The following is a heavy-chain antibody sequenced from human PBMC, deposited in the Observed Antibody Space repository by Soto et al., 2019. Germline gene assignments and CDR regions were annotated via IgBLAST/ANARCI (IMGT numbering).Heavy chain of an antibody. Sequence: GGSLRLSCAGSGFTFSDYYMSWFRLAPGKGREWVSYISSSGSTPYYPDSVKGRFTISKDNAKNSLHLQMNSLRAEATAVYYCASAARPRKFGGYNGFDPWRQGPLVTVSS. V-gene: IGHV3-11*01. CDR1: GFTFSDYY. J-gene: IGHJ5*02. CDR3: ASAARPRKFGGYNGFDP. CDR2: ISSSGSTP. D-gene: IGHD3-10*01.